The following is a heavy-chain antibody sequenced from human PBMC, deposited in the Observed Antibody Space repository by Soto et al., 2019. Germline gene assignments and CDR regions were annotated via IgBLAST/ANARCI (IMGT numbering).Heavy chain of an antibody. CDR2: ISGSGGST. J-gene: IGHJ4*02. V-gene: IGHV3-23*01. CDR3: AKDLRYLDWLLVY. CDR1: GCTFSSYA. Sequence: EVQLLESGGGLVQPGGSLRLSCAASGCTFSSYAMSWVGQAPGKGLEWVSAISGSGGSTYYADSGKGRFTISRDNSKNTLYLQMNSLKAEDTAVYYCAKDLRYLDWLLVYWGQGTLVTVSS. D-gene: IGHD3-9*01.